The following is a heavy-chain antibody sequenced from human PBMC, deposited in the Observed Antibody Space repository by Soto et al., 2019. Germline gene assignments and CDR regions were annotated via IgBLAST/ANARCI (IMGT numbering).Heavy chain of an antibody. CDR1: GGTFSSYA. CDR2: IIPIFGTA. J-gene: IGHJ6*02. D-gene: IGHD2-2*03. CDR3: ARDLGYCSSTSCYRVPYYYGMDV. Sequence: SVKVSCKASGGTFSSYAISWVRQAPGQGLEWMGGIIPIFGTANYAQKFQGRVTITADESTSTAYMELSSLRSEGTAVYYCARDLGYCSSTSCYRVPYYYGMDVWGQGTTVTVSS. V-gene: IGHV1-69*13.